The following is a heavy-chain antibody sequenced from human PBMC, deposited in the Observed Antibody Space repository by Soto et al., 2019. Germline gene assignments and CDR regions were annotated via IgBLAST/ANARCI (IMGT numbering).Heavy chain of an antibody. CDR1: GFSFNNYA. Sequence: EAQLLESGGGLVQPGGSLRLSCAASGFSFNNYAMNWVRQAPGQGLEWVSTISDSGSTYYADSVKGRFTISRDNSKNTLYLQRKSLRAEDTAVYVCAKVVVGHYCTPFSCLYFFHSWGRGTLVTVSS. CDR2: ISDSGST. CDR3: AKVVVGHYCTPFSCLYFFHS. D-gene: IGHD2-15*01. J-gene: IGHJ4*02. V-gene: IGHV3-23*01.